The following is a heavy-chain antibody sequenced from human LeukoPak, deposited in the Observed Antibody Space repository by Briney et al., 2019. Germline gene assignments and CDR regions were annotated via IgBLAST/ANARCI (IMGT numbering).Heavy chain of an antibody. V-gene: IGHV4-34*01. CDR2: INHSGST. CDR1: GGSFSGYY. J-gene: IGHJ4*02. D-gene: IGHD3-9*01. CDR3: ARDGVLRYFDWLPTTLYYFDY. Sequence: SETLSLTCAVYGGSFSGYYWSWIRQPPGKGLEWIGEINHSGSTNYNPSLKSRVTISVDTSKNQFSLKLSSVTAADTAVYYCARDGVLRYFDWLPTTLYYFDYWGQGTLVTVSS.